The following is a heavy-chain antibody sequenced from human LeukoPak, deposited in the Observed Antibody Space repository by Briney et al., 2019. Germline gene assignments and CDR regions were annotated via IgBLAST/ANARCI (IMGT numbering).Heavy chain of an antibody. Sequence: ASVKVSCKASEYTFTLYYMHWVRQAPGQGVEWMGWINPNTGGTNYAQKFQGRVTMTRDTSITTAYMELRSLEYDDTAVYYCAKDFRDQWLVNAFHIWGQGTMVTVSS. CDR3: AKDFRDQWLVNAFHI. D-gene: IGHD6-19*01. CDR2: INPNTGGT. V-gene: IGHV1-2*02. J-gene: IGHJ3*02. CDR1: EYTFTLYY.